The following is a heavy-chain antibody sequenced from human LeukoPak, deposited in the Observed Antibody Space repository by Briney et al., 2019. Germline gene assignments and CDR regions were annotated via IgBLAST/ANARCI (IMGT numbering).Heavy chain of an antibody. J-gene: IGHJ4*02. CDR1: GGSFSGYY. D-gene: IGHD1-26*01. CDR2: IYTSGST. CDR3: ASPYSGSYQGPPDY. Sequence: SETLSLTCAVYGGSFSGYYWSWIRQPPGKGLEWIGRIYTSGSTNYNPSLKSRVTISVDTSKNQFSLKLSSVTAADTAVYYCASPYSGSYQGPPDYWGQGTLVTVSS. V-gene: IGHV4-59*10.